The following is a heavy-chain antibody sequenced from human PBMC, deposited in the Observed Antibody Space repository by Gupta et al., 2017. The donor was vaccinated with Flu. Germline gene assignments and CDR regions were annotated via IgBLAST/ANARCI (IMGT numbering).Heavy chain of an antibody. CDR1: GFSFSNYG. J-gene: IGHJ6*02. D-gene: IGHD2-8*02. Sequence: QERVVESGGGVVQPGRSLRLSCAASGFSFSNYGMHWVRQAPGKGLECVALVSHDGSNYYHSDSVKGRFTISRDNSKNTLYLQMSRLRTEDTAVYYCAKDWRCNNNNFGMNVWGQGTTVTVSS. CDR2: VSHDGSNY. CDR3: AKDWRCNNNNFGMNV. V-gene: IGHV3-30*18.